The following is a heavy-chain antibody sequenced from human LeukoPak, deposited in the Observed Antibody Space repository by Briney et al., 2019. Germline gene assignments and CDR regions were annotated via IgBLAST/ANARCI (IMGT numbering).Heavy chain of an antibody. CDR3: AKDKTYYYDSSGYYVFHDAFDI. J-gene: IGHJ3*02. D-gene: IGHD3-22*01. CDR1: GFTFDDYA. Sequence: LTGGSLRLSCAASGFTFDDYAMHWVRHAPGKGLEWVSGISWNSGSIGYADSVKGRFTISRDNAKNSLYLQMNSLRAEDTALYYCAKDKTYYYDSSGYYVFHDAFDIWGQGTMVTVSS. V-gene: IGHV3-9*01. CDR2: ISWNSGSI.